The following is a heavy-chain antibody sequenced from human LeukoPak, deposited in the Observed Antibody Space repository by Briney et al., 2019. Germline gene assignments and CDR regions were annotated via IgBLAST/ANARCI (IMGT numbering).Heavy chain of an antibody. CDR1: GFTFSSYA. J-gene: IGHJ4*02. Sequence: GRSLRLSCAASGFTFSSYAMHWVRQAPGKGLEWVAVISYDGSNKYYADSVKGRFTISRDNSKNTLYLQMNSLRAEDTAVYYCATDSSGWHQIDYWGQGTLVTVSS. V-gene: IGHV3-30*04. CDR3: ATDSSGWHQIDY. CDR2: ISYDGSNK. D-gene: IGHD6-19*01.